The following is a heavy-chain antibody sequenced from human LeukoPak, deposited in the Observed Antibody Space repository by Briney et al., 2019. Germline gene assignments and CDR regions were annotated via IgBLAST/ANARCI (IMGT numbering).Heavy chain of an antibody. CDR3: ARAGELRAFGGLCLGY. CDR1: GYRLTSYF. CDR2: ITPSGDGT. D-gene: IGHD3-16*01. J-gene: IGHJ4*02. V-gene: IGHV1-46*01. Sequence: ASVKVSCKSSGYRLTSYFMHWVRQAPGHGLEWMGVITPSGDGTSYTQKFQGRVTMTRDTSTSPVYMELSSLRYEDPAWYECARAGELRAFGGLCLGYWGQGTLVTVSS.